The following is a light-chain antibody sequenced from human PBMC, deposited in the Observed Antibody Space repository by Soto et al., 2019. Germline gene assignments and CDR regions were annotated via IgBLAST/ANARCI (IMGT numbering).Light chain of an antibody. CDR2: DAS. V-gene: IGKV3-11*01. CDR3: QQRSNWPPIP. CDR1: QSVSSN. J-gene: IGKJ5*01. Sequence: NVLTQPPGSLSLSPGERATLSCRASQSVSSNLAWYQQKPGQAPRLLIYDASNRATGIPARFSGSGSGTDFTLTISSLEPEDFSVYYCQQRSNWPPIPFGQGTRLAIK.